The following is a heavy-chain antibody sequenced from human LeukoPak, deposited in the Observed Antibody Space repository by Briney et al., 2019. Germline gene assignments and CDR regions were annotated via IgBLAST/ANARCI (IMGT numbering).Heavy chain of an antibody. CDR1: GFTLSNFG. CDR2: VRPDGSSN. J-gene: IGHJ4*02. CDR3: AKDQAGTWGLDY. Sequence: GGSLSLSCAASGFTLSNFGMHWVRQAPGKGLAWVAFVRPDGSSNYYADSVKGRFTISRDISKNTLCLQMNSLRAEDTAFYYCAKDQAGTWGLDYWGQGTLVTVSS. V-gene: IGHV3-30*02. D-gene: IGHD3-10*01.